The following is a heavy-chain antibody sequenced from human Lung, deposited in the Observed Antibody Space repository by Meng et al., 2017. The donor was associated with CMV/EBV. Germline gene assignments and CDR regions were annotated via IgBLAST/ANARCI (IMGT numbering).Heavy chain of an antibody. D-gene: IGHD2-15*01. Sequence: GEXXKISCGASGFTFSTYSMNWVRQAPGKGLEWISSISPSSSESYIYYADSVKGRFTISRDNAKNSLYLQMNSLRAEDTAVYYCAKDMHSNFFPTDFDSWXQGTXVTVSS. CDR2: ISPSSSESYI. J-gene: IGHJ4*02. CDR1: GFTFSTYS. CDR3: AKDMHSNFFPTDFDS. V-gene: IGHV3-21*01.